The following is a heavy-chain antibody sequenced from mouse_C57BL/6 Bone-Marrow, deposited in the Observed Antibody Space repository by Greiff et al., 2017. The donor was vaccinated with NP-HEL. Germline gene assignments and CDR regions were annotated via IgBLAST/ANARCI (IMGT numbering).Heavy chain of an antibody. CDR2: IWSGGST. D-gene: IGHD4-1*01. CDR1: GFSLTSYG. J-gene: IGHJ1*03. CDR3: AINFAGTSYWYFDV. V-gene: IGHV2-2*01. Sequence: QVQLKESGPGLVQPSQSLSITCTVSGFSLTSYGVHWVRQSPGKGLEWLGVIWSGGSTDYTAAFISRLSISKDNSKSPVFFKLNSLQADDTAIYYCAINFAGTSYWYFDVWGTGTTVTVSS.